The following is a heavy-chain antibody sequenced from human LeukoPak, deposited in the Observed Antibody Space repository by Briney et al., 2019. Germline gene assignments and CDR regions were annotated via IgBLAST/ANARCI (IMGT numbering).Heavy chain of an antibody. D-gene: IGHD3-10*01. V-gene: IGHV4-34*01. CDR1: GESLSVYY. J-gene: IGHJ5*02. CDR3: TRGRGT. Sequence: PSETLSLTCAVYGESLSVYYWNWFRQSPRKGLEWIAEINPNGSTTYNPSLKSRLTISVDTSQNQFSLKVRSVTAADTAVYYCTRGRGTWGQGTLVTVSS. CDR2: INPNGST.